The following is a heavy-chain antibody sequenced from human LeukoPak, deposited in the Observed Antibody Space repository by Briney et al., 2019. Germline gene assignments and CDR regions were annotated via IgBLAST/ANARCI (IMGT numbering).Heavy chain of an antibody. CDR2: INHSGST. CDR3: ASFRRLRNYYDSSGYWAY. D-gene: IGHD3-22*01. Sequence: ASETLSLTCTVSGGSISSSSYFWGWIPQPPGQRLEWIGEINHSGSTHYNPSLKSRVTISVDTSKNQFSLKLSSVTAADTAVYYCASFRRLRNYYDSSGYWAYWGQGTLVTVSS. CDR1: GGSISSSSYF. J-gene: IGHJ4*02. V-gene: IGHV4-39*07.